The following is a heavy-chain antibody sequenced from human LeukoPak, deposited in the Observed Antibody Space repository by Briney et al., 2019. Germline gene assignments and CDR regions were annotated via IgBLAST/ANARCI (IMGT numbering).Heavy chain of an antibody. J-gene: IGHJ4*02. CDR1: GDSFIGSY. V-gene: IGHV4-59*01. CDR3: ARRRYFDGSGYNPTYYFDY. D-gene: IGHD3-22*01. Sequence: SETLSLICTVSGDSFIGSYWSWIRQAPGKGLEWIGYIYYPVDTNYNPSLQSRVTISVDISKKQFSLRLTSVTAADTAVYYCARRRYFDGSGYNPTYYFDYWGQGILVTVSS. CDR2: IYYPVDT.